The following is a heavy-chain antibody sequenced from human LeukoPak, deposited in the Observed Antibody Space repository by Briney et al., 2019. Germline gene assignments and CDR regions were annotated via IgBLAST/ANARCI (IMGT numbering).Heavy chain of an antibody. CDR2: ISSSSSTI. CDR3: AREDDYYGSAFDY. CDR1: GFTFSSYS. J-gene: IGHJ4*02. D-gene: IGHD3-10*01. V-gene: IGHV3-48*04. Sequence: GGSLRLSCAASGFTFSSYSMNWVRQAPGKGLEWVSYISSSSSTIYYADSVKGRFTISRDNAKNSLYLQMNSLRAEDTAVYYCAREDDYYGSAFDYWGQGTLVTVSS.